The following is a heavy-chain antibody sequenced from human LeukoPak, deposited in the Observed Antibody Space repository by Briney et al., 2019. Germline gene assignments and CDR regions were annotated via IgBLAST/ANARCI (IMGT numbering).Heavy chain of an antibody. D-gene: IGHD3-22*01. CDR1: GGSISSYY. Sequence: PSETLSLTCTISGGSISSYYWSWIRQPAGKGLEWIGRIYTSGSTNYNPSLKSRVTMSVDTSKKQFSLKLNSVTAADTAVYYCAKGGVYDSSGYHFDGFDIWGQGTMVTVSS. CDR2: IYTSGST. V-gene: IGHV4-4*07. CDR3: AKGGVYDSSGYHFDGFDI. J-gene: IGHJ3*02.